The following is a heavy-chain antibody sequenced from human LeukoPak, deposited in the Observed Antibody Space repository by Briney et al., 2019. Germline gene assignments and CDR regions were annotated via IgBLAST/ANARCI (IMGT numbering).Heavy chain of an antibody. D-gene: IGHD6-6*01. Sequence: ASVKVSCKASGYTFTGYYMHWVRQAPGQGLDWLGWITLTGGGTNYAQKFQGRVTMTRDTSTSTAYMELSRLRSDDTAVYYCARDSTSSSFDYYYYYMDVWGKGTTVTVSS. CDR3: ARDSTSSSFDYYYYYMDV. V-gene: IGHV1-2*02. J-gene: IGHJ6*03. CDR1: GYTFTGYY. CDR2: ITLTGGGT.